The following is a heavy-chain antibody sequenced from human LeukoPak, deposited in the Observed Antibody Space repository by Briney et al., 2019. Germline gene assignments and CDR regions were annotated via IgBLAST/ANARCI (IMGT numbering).Heavy chain of an antibody. J-gene: IGHJ4*02. CDR2: ISGSGGGT. V-gene: IGHV3-23*01. D-gene: IGHD5-18*01. CDR3: AKGGGIQLWLPINY. Sequence: GGSLRLSCAASGFTLSSYAMSWVRQAPGKGLEWVSTISGSGGGTYYADSLKGRFTISRDNSKNTLYLQMNSLRVEDTAVYYCAKGGGIQLWLPINYWGQGTLVTVSS. CDR1: GFTLSSYA.